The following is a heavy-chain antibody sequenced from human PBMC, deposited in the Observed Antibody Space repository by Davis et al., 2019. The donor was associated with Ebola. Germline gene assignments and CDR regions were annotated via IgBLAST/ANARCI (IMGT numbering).Heavy chain of an antibody. J-gene: IGHJ4*02. V-gene: IGHV1-8*01. Sequence: ASVKVSCKASGYTFTSYDINWVRQATGQGLEWMGWMNPNSGNTGYAQKFQGRVTMTRNTSISTAYMELSSLGSEDTAVYYCARYSESLYCSSTSCYASDYWGQGTLVTVSS. D-gene: IGHD2-2*01. CDR1: GYTFTSYD. CDR3: ARYSESLYCSSTSCYASDY. CDR2: MNPNSGNT.